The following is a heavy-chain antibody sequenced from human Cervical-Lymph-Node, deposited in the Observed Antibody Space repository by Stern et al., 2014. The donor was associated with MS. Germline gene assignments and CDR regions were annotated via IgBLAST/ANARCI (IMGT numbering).Heavy chain of an antibody. V-gene: IGHV1-46*03. CDR1: GYTFTSYF. CDR2: INPTGGYT. D-gene: IGHD1-26*01. Sequence: VQLVQSGAEVKKPGASVKVSCKASGYTFTSYFMHWVRQAPGQGLEWMGIINPTGGYTTYAQKFQDRITMTRDTSATTVYMELTSLRSEDTAVYYCARGGVGPTRWFDPWGQGTLVTVSS. J-gene: IGHJ5*02. CDR3: ARGGVGPTRWFDP.